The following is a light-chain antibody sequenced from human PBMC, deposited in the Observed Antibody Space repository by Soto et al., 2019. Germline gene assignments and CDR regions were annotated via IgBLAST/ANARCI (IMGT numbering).Light chain of an antibody. CDR1: SSDVGAYNY. CDR2: EVR. CDR3: TSYTRSSPYV. V-gene: IGLV2-14*01. J-gene: IGLJ1*01. Sequence: QSVLTQPASGSGSPGQSITISCTGTSSDVGAYNYVSWYQHYPGKAPKLMIYEVRNRPSGVSHRFSGSKSGNTASLTISGLQAEDEADYYCTSYTRSSPYVFGTGTKLTVL.